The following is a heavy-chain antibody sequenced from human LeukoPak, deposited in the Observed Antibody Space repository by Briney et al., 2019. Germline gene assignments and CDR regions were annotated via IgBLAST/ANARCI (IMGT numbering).Heavy chain of an antibody. V-gene: IGHV4-34*01. CDR2: INHSGST. J-gene: IGHJ3*02. CDR1: GFTFSDYY. CDR3: ARGRRTRPHDAFDI. D-gene: IGHD1-14*01. Sequence: LRLSCAASGFTFSDYYMSWIRQPPGKGLEWIGEINHSGSTNYNPSLKSRVTISVDTSKNQFSLKLSSVTAADTAVYYCARGRRTRPHDAFDIWGQGTMVTVSS.